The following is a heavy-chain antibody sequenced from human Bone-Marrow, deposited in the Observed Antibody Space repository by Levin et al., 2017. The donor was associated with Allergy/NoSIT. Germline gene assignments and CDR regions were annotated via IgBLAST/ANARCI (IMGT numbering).Heavy chain of an antibody. CDR3: AREWEKVYYYGMDV. J-gene: IGHJ6*02. CDR1: GFTFSSYW. Sequence: LSLTCAASGFTFSSYWMSWVRQAPGKGLEWVANIKQDGSEKYYVDSVKGRFTISRDNAKNSLYLQMNSLRAEDTAVYYCAREWEKVYYYGMDVWGQGTTVTVSS. V-gene: IGHV3-7*01. CDR2: IKQDGSEK. D-gene: IGHD1-26*01.